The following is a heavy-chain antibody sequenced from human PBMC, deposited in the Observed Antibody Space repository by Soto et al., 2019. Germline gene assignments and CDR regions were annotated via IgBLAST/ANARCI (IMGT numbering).Heavy chain of an antibody. CDR2: INPRDDST. V-gene: IGHV1-46*01. CDR3: ARDGHILTGYHLDY. Sequence: QVQLVQSGAEVKKPGASVKVSCKASGYTFSTYFTHWVRQAPGQGLEWMGLINPRDDSTYYTQKFQGRLTMTRDTSTSTVYMELSSLRSEDTAVYYCARDGHILTGYHLDYWGQGTLVTVSS. D-gene: IGHD3-9*01. CDR1: GYTFSTYF. J-gene: IGHJ4*02.